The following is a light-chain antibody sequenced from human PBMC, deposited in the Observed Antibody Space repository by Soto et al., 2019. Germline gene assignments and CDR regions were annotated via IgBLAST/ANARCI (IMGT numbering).Light chain of an antibody. Sequence: QSVLTQPASVSGSPGQSITISCTGTSSDVGNYNYVSWYQHHPGRAPKVMIYEVRNRPSGVSNRFSGSKSGNTASLTISGLQADDEADYYCSSYSSTTTRVFGTAKKVTV. CDR1: SSDVGNYNY. J-gene: IGLJ1*01. CDR3: SSYSSTTTRV. CDR2: EVR. V-gene: IGLV2-14*01.